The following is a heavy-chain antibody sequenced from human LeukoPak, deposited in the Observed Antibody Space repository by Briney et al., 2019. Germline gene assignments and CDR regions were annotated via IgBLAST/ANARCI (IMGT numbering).Heavy chain of an antibody. J-gene: IGHJ6*02. CDR1: GGSISSSSYY. V-gene: IGHV4-39*07. CDR2: IYYSGST. D-gene: IGHD3-3*01. CDR3: ARTYYDFWSGYLRPPYYYYYYGMDV. Sequence: PSETLSLTCTVSGGSISSSSYYWGWIRQPPGKGLEWIGSIYYSGSTNHNPSLKSRVTISVDTSKNQFSLKLSSVTAADTAVYYCARTYYDFWSGYLRPPYYYYYYGMDVWGQGTTVTVSS.